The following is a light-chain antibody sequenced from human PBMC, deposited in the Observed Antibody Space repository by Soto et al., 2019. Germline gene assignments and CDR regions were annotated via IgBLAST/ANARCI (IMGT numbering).Light chain of an antibody. CDR2: GAS. V-gene: IGKV3-15*01. CDR3: QQYDNWPPQYT. Sequence: EIVMTQSPASLSVSPGDGATLSCRASQSVASNVAWYQQKPGQGPRLLIHGASTRAVAVPTRFSCSRSGTDFTLTISSLQSEDFAVFYCQQYDNWPPQYTFGQGTKLHIK. J-gene: IGKJ2*01. CDR1: QSVASN.